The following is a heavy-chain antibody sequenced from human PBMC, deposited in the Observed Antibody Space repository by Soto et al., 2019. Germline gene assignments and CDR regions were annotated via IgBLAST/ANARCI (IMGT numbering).Heavy chain of an antibody. V-gene: IGHV3-21*04. CDR3: ARELRSPYYFDY. CDR2: ISSGSSYI. CDR1: GFTFSSYS. D-gene: IGHD2-21*01. J-gene: IGHJ4*02. Sequence: GGSLRLSCAASGFTFSSYSMNWVRQAPGKGLEWVSSISSGSSYIYYADSVKGRFTISRDNAKNSLYLQMNSLRAEDTAAYYCARELRSPYYFDYWGQGTLVTVSS.